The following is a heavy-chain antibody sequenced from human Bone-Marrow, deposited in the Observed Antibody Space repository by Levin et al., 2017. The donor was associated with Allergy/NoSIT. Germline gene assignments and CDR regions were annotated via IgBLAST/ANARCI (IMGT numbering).Heavy chain of an antibody. CDR3: ARGTFHGASDAFDV. D-gene: IGHD1/OR15-1a*01. V-gene: IGHV4-31*03. J-gene: IGHJ3*01. Sequence: SQTLSLTCTVSGGSISGGGYYWCWIRQHPGKGLEWIGCISYIGSTHYNPSLKSRVTISADTSDKQFSLKMSAVTAADPAGFSCARGTFHGASDAFDVWGQGTIVTVSS. CDR2: ISYIGST. CDR1: GGSISGGGYY.